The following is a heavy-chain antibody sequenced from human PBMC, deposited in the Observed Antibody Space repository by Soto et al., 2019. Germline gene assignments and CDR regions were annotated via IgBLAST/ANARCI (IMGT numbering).Heavy chain of an antibody. CDR1: GGSISSSSYY. J-gene: IGHJ6*02. V-gene: IGHV4-39*01. CDR3: ARLRAYYYGMDV. CDR2: IYYSGST. Sequence: PSETLSFTCTVSGGSISSSSYYWGWIRQPPGKGLEWIGSIYYSGSTYYNPSLKSRVTISVDTSKNQFSLKLSSVTAADTAVYYCARLRAYYYGMDVWGQGTTVTVSS.